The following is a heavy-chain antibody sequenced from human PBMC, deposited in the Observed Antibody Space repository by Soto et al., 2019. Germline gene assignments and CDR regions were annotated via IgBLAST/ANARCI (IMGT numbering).Heavy chain of an antibody. CDR3: ARDSAYYDFWSGYYSNYYYYGMDV. D-gene: IGHD3-3*01. Sequence: GGSLRLSCAASGFTVSSNYMSWVRQAPGKGLEWVSVIYSGGSTYYADSVKGRFTISRDNSKNTLYLQMNSLRAEDTAVYYCARDSAYYDFWSGYYSNYYYYGMDVWGQGTTVTVSS. CDR1: GFTVSSNY. J-gene: IGHJ6*02. V-gene: IGHV3-53*01. CDR2: IYSGGST.